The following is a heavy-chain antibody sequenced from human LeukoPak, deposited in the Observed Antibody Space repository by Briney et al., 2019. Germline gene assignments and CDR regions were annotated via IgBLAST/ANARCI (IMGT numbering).Heavy chain of an antibody. CDR3: ARPWIQLWKWELGGQLKY. CDR2: ISSSSSYI. V-gene: IGHV3-21*01. CDR1: GFTFSSYS. Sequence: PGGSLRLSCAASGFTFSSYSMNWVRQAPGKGLEWVSSISSSSSYIYYADSVKGRFTISRDNAKNSLYLQMNSLRAEDTAVYYCARPWIQLWKWELGGQLKYWGQGTLVTVSS. J-gene: IGHJ4*02. D-gene: IGHD5-18*01.